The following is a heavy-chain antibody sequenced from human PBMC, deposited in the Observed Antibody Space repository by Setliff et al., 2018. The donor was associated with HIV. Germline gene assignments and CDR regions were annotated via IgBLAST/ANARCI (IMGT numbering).Heavy chain of an antibody. CDR1: GYIFTRSG. J-gene: IGHJ6*02. CDR2: ISAYNGNT. V-gene: IGHV1-18*01. Sequence: ASVKVSCKASGYIFTRSGFNWVRQAPGQGLEWIGWISAYNGNTHSAQKFQGRVTMTTDSSTSTAYMELRSLRSDDTAMYYCARSGWTNYVVSPPSAMDVWGQGTTVTVSS. D-gene: IGHD3-16*01. CDR3: ARSGWTNYVVSPPSAMDV.